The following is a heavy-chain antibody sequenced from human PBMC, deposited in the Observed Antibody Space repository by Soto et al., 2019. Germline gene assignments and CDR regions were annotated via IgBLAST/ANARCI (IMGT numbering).Heavy chain of an antibody. V-gene: IGHV4-30-2*01. CDR1: GDSISSGGYS. Sequence: QLQLQESGSGLVKPSQTLSLTCAVSGDSISSGGYSWNWIRQPPGKGLEWIGYIYHSGGTDYNPSLKSRVIITVGSSTTLSSLELCCVTAADTAVYYCARDYRSGYDLESWGQGTLVTVSS. J-gene: IGHJ4*02. CDR3: ARDYRSGYDLES. D-gene: IGHD3-22*01. CDR2: IYHSGGT.